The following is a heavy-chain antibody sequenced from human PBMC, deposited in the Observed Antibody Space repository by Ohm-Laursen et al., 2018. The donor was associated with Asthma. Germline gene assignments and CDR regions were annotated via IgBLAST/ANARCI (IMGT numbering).Heavy chain of an antibody. Sequence: SLRLSCSAPGFSFHEYAMHWVRQSPGKGLEWVSGISWNSGSIGYADSVKGRFTISRDNAKNSLYLQMNSLRPEDMAFYYCAKLVGVTTAWGQGTLVTVSS. CDR2: ISWNSGSI. CDR3: AKLVGVTTA. CDR1: GFSFHEYA. V-gene: IGHV3-9*03. J-gene: IGHJ5*02. D-gene: IGHD4-17*01.